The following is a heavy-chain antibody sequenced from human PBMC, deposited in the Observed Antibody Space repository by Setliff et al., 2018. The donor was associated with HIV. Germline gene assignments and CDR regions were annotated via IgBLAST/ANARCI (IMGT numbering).Heavy chain of an antibody. CDR2: FDPEDVET. CDR1: GYTHTELS. CDR3: ARIGRTPYYYYYMDV. Sequence: ASVKVSCKVSGYTHTELSIHWVRQAPGKGLEWMGGFDPEDVETVYAQKFQGRVTMTEDTSTDTAYMELSSLRSEDTAVYYCARIGRTPYYYYYMDVWGKGTTVTVSS. D-gene: IGHD2-15*01. V-gene: IGHV1-24*01. J-gene: IGHJ6*03.